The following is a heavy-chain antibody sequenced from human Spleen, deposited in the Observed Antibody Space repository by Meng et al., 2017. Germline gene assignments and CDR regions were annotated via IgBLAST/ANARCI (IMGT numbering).Heavy chain of an antibody. Sequence: GESLKISCAASGFTVSSNYMSWVRQAPGKGLEWVPVIYSAGSTYYVDCVKGRFTISRDNSKKPLYLQMNSLRAEDTAVYYCARTGYFDWLSVLYYFDYWGQGTLVTVSS. V-gene: IGHV3-66*01. CDR2: IYSAGST. CDR3: ARTGYFDWLSVLYYFDY. J-gene: IGHJ4*02. CDR1: GFTVSSNY. D-gene: IGHD3-9*01.